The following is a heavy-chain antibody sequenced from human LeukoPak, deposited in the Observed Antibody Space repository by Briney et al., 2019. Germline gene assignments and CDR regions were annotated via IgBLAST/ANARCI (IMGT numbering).Heavy chain of an antibody. CDR1: GYTFTGYY. CDR3: ARDKAYCSSTSCYNGGEDY. V-gene: IGHV1-2*02. D-gene: IGHD2-2*02. J-gene: IGHJ4*02. CDR2: INPNSGGT. Sequence: ASVMVSCKASGYTFTGYYMHWVRQAPGQGLEWMGWINPNSGGTNYAQKFQGRVTMTRDTSISTAYMELSRLRSDDTAVYYCARDKAYCSSTSCYNGGEDYWGQGTLVTVSS.